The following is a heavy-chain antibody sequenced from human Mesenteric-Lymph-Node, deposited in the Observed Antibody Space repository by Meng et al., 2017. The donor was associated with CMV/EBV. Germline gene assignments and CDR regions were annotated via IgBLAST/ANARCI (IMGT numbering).Heavy chain of an antibody. CDR3: ARGHMTSSDWYRNWFDP. CDR2: IYYSDTKTT. J-gene: IGHJ5*02. CDR1: GGSISSSTYY. D-gene: IGHD6-19*01. Sequence: GSLRLSCTVSGGSISSSTYYWGWIRQPPGKGLEWVGSIYYSDTKTTYYNPSLKSRVTISVDTSKNQFSLTLTSVTAADTAVYYCARGHMTSSDWYRNWFDPWGQGTLVTVSS. V-gene: IGHV4-39*01.